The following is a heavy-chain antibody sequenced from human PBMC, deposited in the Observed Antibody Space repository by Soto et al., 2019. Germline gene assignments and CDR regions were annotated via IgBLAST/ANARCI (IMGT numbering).Heavy chain of an antibody. J-gene: IGHJ6*02. CDR2: IYPGDSDT. D-gene: IGHD3-9*01. CDR1: GSSFTSYW. CDR3: ARHSGILTGYDYYGMDV. Sequence: PGESLKISCKGSGSSFTSYWIGWVRQMPGKGLEWMGIIYPGDSDTRYSPSFQGQVTISADKSISTAYLQWSSLKASDTAMYYCARHSGILTGYDYYGMDVWGQGTTVTVSS. V-gene: IGHV5-51*01.